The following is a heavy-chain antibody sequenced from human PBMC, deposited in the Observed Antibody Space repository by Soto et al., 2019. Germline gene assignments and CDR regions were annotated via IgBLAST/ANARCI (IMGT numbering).Heavy chain of an antibody. CDR2: IIPTIGTT. Sequence: QVQLVQSGAEVKKPGSSVKVSCKASGDTFTIFAISWVRQAPGQGLEWMGGIIPTIGTTNYAKRFQGRITITGDEATGTPYMEFSSPKSEVTAAYYCARDLSSGSDPGAYWGHGPLVTVSS. CDR1: GDTFTIFA. CDR3: ARDLSSGSDPGAY. V-gene: IGHV1-69*12. D-gene: IGHD5-12*01. J-gene: IGHJ4*01.